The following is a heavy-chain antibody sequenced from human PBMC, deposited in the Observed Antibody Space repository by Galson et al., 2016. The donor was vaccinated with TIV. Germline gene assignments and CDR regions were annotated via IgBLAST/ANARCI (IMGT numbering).Heavy chain of an antibody. Sequence: SLRLSCAASGFTFSTHTINWVRQAPGKGLEWVSSISTSSLHKYYADSVKGRITISRDNTKNSVYLQMNSLRAEDTAVYFCARGAYDSSGYGGWFDPWGQGTLVIVSS. CDR3: ARGAYDSSGYGGWFDP. V-gene: IGHV3-21*01. D-gene: IGHD3-22*01. CDR1: GFTFSTHT. J-gene: IGHJ5*02. CDR2: ISTSSLHK.